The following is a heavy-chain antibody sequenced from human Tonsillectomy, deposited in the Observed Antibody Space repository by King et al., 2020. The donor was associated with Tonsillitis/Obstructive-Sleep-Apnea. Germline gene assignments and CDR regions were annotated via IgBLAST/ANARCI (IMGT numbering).Heavy chain of an antibody. CDR2: ISSSGGST. D-gene: IGHD3-22*01. CDR3: AKNYYDSSGPRYIYYYMDV. V-gene: IGHV3-23*04. Sequence: VQLVESGGGLVQPGGSLRLSCAASGFTFNTYAMSWVRQAPGKGLEWVSAISSSGGSTYYADSVKGRFTISRDNSKNTLYLQMNSLRAEDTAVYYCAKNYYDSSGPRYIYYYMDVWGRGTTVTVSS. CDR1: GFTFNTYA. J-gene: IGHJ6*03.